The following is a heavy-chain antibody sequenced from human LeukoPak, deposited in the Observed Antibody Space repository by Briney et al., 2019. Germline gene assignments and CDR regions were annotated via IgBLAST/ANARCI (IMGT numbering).Heavy chain of an antibody. J-gene: IGHJ6*02. D-gene: IGHD3-22*01. CDR3: ALNGRSGYYRHYYYGMDV. V-gene: IGHV1-69*13. Sequence: SVKVSCKASGGTFSSYAISWVRQAPGQGLEWMGGIIPIFGTANYAQKFQGGVTITADESTSTAYMELSSLRSEDTAVYYCALNGRSGYYRHYYYGMDVWGQGTTVTVSS. CDR2: IIPIFGTA. CDR1: GGTFSSYA.